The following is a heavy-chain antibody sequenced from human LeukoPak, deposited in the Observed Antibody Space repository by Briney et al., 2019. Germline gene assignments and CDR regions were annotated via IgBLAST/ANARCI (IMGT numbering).Heavy chain of an antibody. V-gene: IGHV4-39*07. J-gene: IGHJ4*02. CDR1: GFSLSTRGVG. CDR2: INHSGST. CDR3: ARVTTPLYYYDSSGYHY. Sequence: SGPTLVKPTQTLTLTCTFSGFSLSTRGVGVGWIRQPPGKGLEWIGEINHSGSTNYNPSLKSRVTISVDTSKNQFSLKLSSVTAADTAVYYCARVTTPLYYYDSSGYHYWGQGTLVTVSS. D-gene: IGHD3-22*01.